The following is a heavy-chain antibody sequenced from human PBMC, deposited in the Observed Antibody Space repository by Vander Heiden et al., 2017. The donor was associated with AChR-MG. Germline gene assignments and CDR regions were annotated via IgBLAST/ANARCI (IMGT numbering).Heavy chain of an antibody. Sequence: EVQLVESGGGLVQPGGSLRLSCAASGFTFSSYSMNWVRQAPGKGLEWVSYITSSSGSIYYADSVKGRFTISRDNAKNSLYLQMNSLRAEDTAVYYCARQRELDYWGQGTLVTVSS. V-gene: IGHV3-48*01. CDR2: ITSSSGSI. J-gene: IGHJ4*02. CDR3: ARQRELDY. D-gene: IGHD1-1*01. CDR1: GFTFSSYS.